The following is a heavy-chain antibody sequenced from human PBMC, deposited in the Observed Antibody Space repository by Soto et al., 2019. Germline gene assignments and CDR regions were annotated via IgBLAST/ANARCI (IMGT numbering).Heavy chain of an antibody. Sequence: GGSLRLSCAASGFTFSHAWMNWFRQAPGKGLEWVGRIKSKTDGGTTDYAAPVKGRFTISRDDSKNTLYLQMNSLKTEDTAVYYCTIDRSLVPATAFDYCGQRILVTVSS. CDR1: GFTFSHAW. V-gene: IGHV3-15*07. CDR2: IKSKTDGGTT. CDR3: TIDRSLVPATAFDY. D-gene: IGHD2-8*02. J-gene: IGHJ4*02.